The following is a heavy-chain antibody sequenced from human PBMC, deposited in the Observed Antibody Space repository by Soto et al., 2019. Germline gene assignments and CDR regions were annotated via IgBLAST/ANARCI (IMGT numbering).Heavy chain of an antibody. CDR3: ARIYGGYNWDY. Sequence: EVQLVGSGGGLVQPGGSLRLSCAASGFTFSSSWMAWVRQAPGKGLEWVANIKQDGSERYYADSVKGRFTISRDNAKNSLYLQMNSLRAGDTAVYYCARIYGGYNWDYWGQGTLVTVSS. CDR2: IKQDGSER. J-gene: IGHJ4*02. D-gene: IGHD4-17*01. V-gene: IGHV3-7*03. CDR1: GFTFSSSW.